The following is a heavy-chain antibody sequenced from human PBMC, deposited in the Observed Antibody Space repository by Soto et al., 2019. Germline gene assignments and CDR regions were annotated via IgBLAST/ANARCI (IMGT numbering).Heavy chain of an antibody. J-gene: IGHJ4*02. Sequence: SETLSLTCAVYGGSFSGYYWRWIRQPPGKGLEWIGEINHSGSTNYNPSLKSRVTISVDTSKNQFSLKLSSVTAADTAVYYCARGYMVRGVLDYWGQGTLVTVFS. CDR1: GGSFSGYY. CDR3: ARGYMVRGVLDY. D-gene: IGHD3-10*01. CDR2: INHSGST. V-gene: IGHV4-34*01.